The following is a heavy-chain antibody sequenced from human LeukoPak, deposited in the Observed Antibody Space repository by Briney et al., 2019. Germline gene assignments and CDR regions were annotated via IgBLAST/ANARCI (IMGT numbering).Heavy chain of an antibody. Sequence: GGSLRLSCVASGFIFNKHAMRWVRQAPGKGLEWVSGLSGSGSSTDYADSVKGRFTVSRDNSKNTLFLQMNSLRAEDTAVYYCAREGAPFIVVVPAAKYYYYGMDVWGQGTTVTVSS. V-gene: IGHV3-23*01. CDR1: GFIFNKHA. D-gene: IGHD2-2*01. CDR3: AREGAPFIVVVPAAKYYYYGMDV. CDR2: LSGSGSST. J-gene: IGHJ6*02.